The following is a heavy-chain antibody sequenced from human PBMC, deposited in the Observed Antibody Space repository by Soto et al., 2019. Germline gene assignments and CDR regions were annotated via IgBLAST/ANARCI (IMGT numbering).Heavy chain of an antibody. CDR2: IIPIVGTG. CDR1: GGSFSSYA. V-gene: IGHV1-69*01. Sequence: QVQLVQSGAEVKKPGSSVKVSCKASGGSFSSYAISWVRQAPGQGLEWMGGIIPIVGTGNYAQNFQGRVTMTADESTSTAYMELSSLRSEDTDMYDCARDLRAAGRPGMDVWGQGTTVTVSS. CDR3: ARDLRAAGRPGMDV. J-gene: IGHJ6*02. D-gene: IGHD6-13*01.